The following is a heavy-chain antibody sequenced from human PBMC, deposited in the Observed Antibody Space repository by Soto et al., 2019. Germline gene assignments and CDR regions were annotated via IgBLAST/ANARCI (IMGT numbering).Heavy chain of an antibody. Sequence: ASVKVSCKXSGYTFTSYGISWVRQAPGQGLEWMGWISAYNGNTNYAQKLQGRVTMTTDTSTSTAYMELRSLRSDDTAVYYCARDKAPQYYDFWSGYPTRDYWGQGTLVTVS. V-gene: IGHV1-18*01. CDR2: ISAYNGNT. J-gene: IGHJ4*02. CDR3: ARDKAPQYYDFWSGYPTRDY. D-gene: IGHD3-3*01. CDR1: GYTFTSYG.